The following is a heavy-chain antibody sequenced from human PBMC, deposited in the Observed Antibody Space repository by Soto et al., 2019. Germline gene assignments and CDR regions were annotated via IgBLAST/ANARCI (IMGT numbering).Heavy chain of an antibody. CDR3: ARVTTVTATDNFDY. V-gene: IGHV4-31*03. D-gene: IGHD4-17*01. Sequence: QVQLQESGPGLVKPSQTLSLTCTVSGGSISSGGYYWSWIRQHPGKGLEWIGYIYYSGSTYYNPSLKSRVTISVDTSKNQFSLKLSSVTSADTAVYYCARVTTVTATDNFDYWGQGTLVTVSS. J-gene: IGHJ4*02. CDR1: GGSISSGGYY. CDR2: IYYSGST.